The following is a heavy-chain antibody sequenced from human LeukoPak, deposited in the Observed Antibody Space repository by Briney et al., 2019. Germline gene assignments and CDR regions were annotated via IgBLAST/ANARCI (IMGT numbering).Heavy chain of an antibody. CDR1: GVSFNGYY. CDR2: INHSGST. D-gene: IGHD6-13*01. CDR3: ARQRSSWPSPYYYYYMDV. V-gene: IGHV4-34*01. Sequence: AETLTLTCAVYGVSFNGYYWSWTRQPPGKGLEWIGEINHSGSTNYNPSLKSRVTISVATSKNQFSLKLSSVTAADTAVYYCARQRSSWPSPYYYYYMDVWGKGTTVTISS. J-gene: IGHJ6*03.